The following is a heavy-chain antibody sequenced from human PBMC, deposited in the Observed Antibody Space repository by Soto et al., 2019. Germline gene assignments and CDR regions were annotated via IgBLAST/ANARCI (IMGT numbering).Heavy chain of an antibody. Sequence: GGSLRLSCAASGFTFDDYAMHWVRQAPGKGLEWVSGISWNSGSIGYADSVKGRFTISRDNAKNSLYLQMNSLRAEDTALYYCAKEGGGSYRYYYYYMDVWGKGTTVTVSS. CDR1: GFTFDDYA. D-gene: IGHD3-16*02. CDR2: ISWNSGSI. J-gene: IGHJ6*03. V-gene: IGHV3-9*01. CDR3: AKEGGGSYRYYYYYMDV.